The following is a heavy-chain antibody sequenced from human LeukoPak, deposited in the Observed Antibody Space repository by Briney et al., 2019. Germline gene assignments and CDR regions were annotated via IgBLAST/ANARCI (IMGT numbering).Heavy chain of an antibody. V-gene: IGHV3-66*01. CDR3: ASGTYYFDY. CDR1: EFSVGSNY. Sequence: GGSLRLSCAASEFSVGSNYMTWVRQAPGKGLEWVSLIYSGGSTYYADSVKGRFTISRDNSKNTLYLQMNSLRAEDTAVYYCASGTYYFDYWGQGTLVTVSS. CDR2: IYSGGST. J-gene: IGHJ4*02.